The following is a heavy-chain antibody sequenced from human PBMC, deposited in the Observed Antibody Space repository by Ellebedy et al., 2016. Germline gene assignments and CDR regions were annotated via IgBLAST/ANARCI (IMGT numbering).Heavy chain of an antibody. Sequence: GESLKISCGAFGFTFSSYGMVWVRQAPGKGLEWVAIIWYDGSQKYYADSVKGRFTISRDNSKNTLYLQMNSLRAEETAVYYCAMTKGGYFDFDYWGQGTLVTVSS. V-gene: IGHV3-33*03. CDR3: AMTKGGYFDFDY. J-gene: IGHJ4*02. CDR2: IWYDGSQK. D-gene: IGHD1-26*01. CDR1: GFTFSSYG.